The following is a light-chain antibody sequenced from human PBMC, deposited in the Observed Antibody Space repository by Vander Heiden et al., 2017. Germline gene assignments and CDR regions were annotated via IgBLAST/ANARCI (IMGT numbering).Light chain of an antibody. CDR3: AAWDDSLSGVV. CDR1: SSNIGSNY. Sequence: QSVLTQAPSASGTPGQWVTISCSGSSSNIGSNYVYWYQHLPGTAPKLLIYRNNQRPSGVPDRFSGSKSGTSASLAISGLRSEDEADYYCAAWDDSLSGVVFGGGTKLTAL. CDR2: RNN. J-gene: IGLJ2*01. V-gene: IGLV1-47*01.